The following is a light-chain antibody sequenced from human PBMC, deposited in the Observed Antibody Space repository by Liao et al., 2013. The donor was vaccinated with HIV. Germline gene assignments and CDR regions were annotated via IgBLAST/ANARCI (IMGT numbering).Light chain of an antibody. CDR1: YLGDKY. CDR3: QTWDRTTYV. V-gene: IGLV3-1*01. CDR2: QDN. J-gene: IGLJ1*01. Sequence: SSELTQSPSVSVSPGQTASITCSGDYLGDKYASWYQHKPGQAPVLVIYQDNKRPSGIPERFSGSNSGNTATLTISGTQAIDEADYYCQTWDRTTYVFGSGTETVTVL.